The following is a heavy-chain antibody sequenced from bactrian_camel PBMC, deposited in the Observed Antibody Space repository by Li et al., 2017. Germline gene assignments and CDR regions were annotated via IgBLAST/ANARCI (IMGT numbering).Heavy chain of an antibody. CDR1: GFTFSLWS. CDR3: ALKPGGSYCGALAKFNY. Sequence: HVQLVESGGGLVQPGGSLRLSCAASGFTFSLWSIAWFRQAPGKEREGVATIDAENTATYGRSVKGRFTISKDNAKHTLYLQMNSLKPEDTAMYYCALKPGGSYCGALAKFNYWGQGTQVTVS. J-gene: IGHJ4*01. D-gene: IGHD2*01. CDR2: IDAENTA. V-gene: IGHV3S53*01.